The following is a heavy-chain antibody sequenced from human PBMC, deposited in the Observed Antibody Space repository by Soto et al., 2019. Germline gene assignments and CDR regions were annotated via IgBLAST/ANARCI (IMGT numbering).Heavy chain of an antibody. CDR1: GGTFSSYA. CDR2: IIPIFGTA. Sequence: VASVKVSCKASGGTFSSYAISWVRQAPGQGLEWMGGIIPIFGTANYAQKFQGRVTITADESTSTAYMELSSLRSEDTAVYYCARDRITIFGVVINLRTDRRSSCAIDFRGQAPMVTVS. D-gene: IGHD3-3*01. V-gene: IGHV1-69*01. J-gene: IGHJ6*02. CDR3: ARDRITIFGVVINLRTDRRSSCAIDF.